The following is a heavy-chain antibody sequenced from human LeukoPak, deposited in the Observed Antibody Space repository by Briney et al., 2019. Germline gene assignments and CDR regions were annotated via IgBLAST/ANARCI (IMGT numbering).Heavy chain of an antibody. CDR1: GGSISSGSYY. D-gene: IGHD4-11*01. CDR2: IYTSGST. V-gene: IGHV4-61*02. J-gene: IGHJ3*02. CDR3: ARRVVTILGPSYVESAFDI. Sequence: SQTLSLTCTVSGGSISSGSYYWSWIRQPAGKGLEWIGRIYTSGSTNYNPSLKSRVTISVDTSKNQFSLKLSSVTAADTAVYYCARRVVTILGPSYVESAFDIWGQGTMVTVSS.